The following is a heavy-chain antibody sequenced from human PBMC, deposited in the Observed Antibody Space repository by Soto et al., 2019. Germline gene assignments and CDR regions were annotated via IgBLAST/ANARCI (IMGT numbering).Heavy chain of an antibody. CDR1: GYSISSGYY. CDR3: AREEGSSWLNYYYYYGMDV. Sequence: SETLSLTCAVSGYSISSGYYWGWIRQPPGKGLEWIGSIYHSGSTYYNPSLKSRVTISVDTSKNQFSLKLSSVTAADTAVYYCAREEGSSWLNYYYYYGMDVWGQGTTVTSP. D-gene: IGHD6-13*01. J-gene: IGHJ6*02. V-gene: IGHV4-38-2*02. CDR2: IYHSGST.